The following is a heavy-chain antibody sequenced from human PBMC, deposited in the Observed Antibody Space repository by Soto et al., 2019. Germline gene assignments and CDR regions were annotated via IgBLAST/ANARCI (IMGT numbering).Heavy chain of an antibody. J-gene: IGHJ3*02. V-gene: IGHV5-51*01. CDR3: ARRGYYYGSGSYYNPKYDAFDI. CDR2: IYPGDSDT. Sequence: GESLKISCKGSGYSFTSYWIGWVRQMPGKGLEWMGIIYPGDSDTRYSPSFQGQVTISADKSITTVYLQWSSLKASDTAMYYCARRGYYYGSGSYYNPKYDAFDIWGQGTMVTVSS. CDR1: GYSFTSYW. D-gene: IGHD3-10*01.